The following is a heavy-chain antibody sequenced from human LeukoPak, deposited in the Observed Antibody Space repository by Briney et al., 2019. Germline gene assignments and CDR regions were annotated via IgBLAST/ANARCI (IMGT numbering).Heavy chain of an antibody. V-gene: IGHV1-8*01. Sequence: ASVKVSCKASGYTFTSYDINWVRQATGQGLEWMGWMNPNSGNTGYAQKFQGRVTMTRNTSISTAYMELSSLRSEDTAVYYCARDRRRENYFDYWGQGTLATVSS. CDR2: MNPNSGNT. CDR1: GYTFTSYD. CDR3: ARDRRRENYFDY. J-gene: IGHJ4*02.